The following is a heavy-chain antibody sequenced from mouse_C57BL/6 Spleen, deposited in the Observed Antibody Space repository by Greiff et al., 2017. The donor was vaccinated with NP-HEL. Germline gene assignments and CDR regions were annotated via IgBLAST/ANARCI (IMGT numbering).Heavy chain of an antibody. J-gene: IGHJ1*03. Sequence: QVQLQQSGAELVKPGASVKLSCKASGYTFTEYTIHWVKQRSGQGLEWIGWFYPGSGSIKYNEKFKDKATLTADKSSSTVYMELSRLTSEDSAVYFCARHEERSNYGKKTYFDVWGTGTTVTVSS. CDR1: GYTFTEYT. CDR2: FYPGSGSI. CDR3: ARHEERSNYGKKTYFDV. V-gene: IGHV1-62-2*01. D-gene: IGHD2-1*01.